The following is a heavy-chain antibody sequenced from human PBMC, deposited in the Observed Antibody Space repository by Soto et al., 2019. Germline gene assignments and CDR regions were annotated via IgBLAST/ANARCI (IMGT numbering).Heavy chain of an antibody. V-gene: IGHV1-2*04. CDR1: GYTFTGHD. J-gene: IGHJ4*02. CDR2: INPNSAGT. Sequence: ASVKVCCKASGYTFTGHDMEWVRHAPGQGPEWTGWINPNSAGTNYAQKFQGWVTMTRDTSISTAYMELSRLRSDDTAVYYCAIRSYCSSTSCSELYFDYWGQGTLVTVSS. CDR3: AIRSYCSSTSCSELYFDY. D-gene: IGHD2-2*01.